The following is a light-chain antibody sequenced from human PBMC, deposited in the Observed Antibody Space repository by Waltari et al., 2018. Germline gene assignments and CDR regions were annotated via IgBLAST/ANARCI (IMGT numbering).Light chain of an antibody. Sequence: QSALTQPASVSGSPGQSITISCPGSRSDVGSSNLISWYQQHPGSVPKLIMYRGTKRHAGISIRVSAPKCGNTSSLTVSGLQAEDEAAYYCFSYAGGSTAVFVGGTQLTVL. J-gene: IGLJ7*01. CDR2: RGT. V-gene: IGLV2-23*01. CDR1: RSDVGSSNL. CDR3: FSYAGGSTAV.